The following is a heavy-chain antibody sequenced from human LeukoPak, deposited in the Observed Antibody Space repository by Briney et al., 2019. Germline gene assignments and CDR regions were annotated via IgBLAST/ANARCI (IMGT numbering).Heavy chain of an antibody. D-gene: IGHD1-7*01. CDR2: IKSKTDAGTI. CDR3: ATALAWNYARAY. CDR1: GFTFSSYA. V-gene: IGHV3-15*01. J-gene: IGHJ4*02. Sequence: PGGSLRLSCAASGFTFSSYAMSWVRQAPGKGLEWVGRIKSKTDAGTIDYAAPVKGRFTISRDDSISTLYLQMTSLKTEDTAVYYCATALAWNYARAYWGQGTLVTVSS.